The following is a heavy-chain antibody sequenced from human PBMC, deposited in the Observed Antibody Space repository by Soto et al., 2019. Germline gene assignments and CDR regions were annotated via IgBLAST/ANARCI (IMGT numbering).Heavy chain of an antibody. Sequence: GESLKISCKGSGYSFTSYWIGWVRQMPGKGLEWMGIIYHGDSDTRYSPSLQGQVTNSADKSISTAYLQWSSLKASGTAMYYCARNLYSGYDPRSYYYYSMYVWGHGRTVTVSS. J-gene: IGHJ6*02. V-gene: IGHV5-51*01. CDR1: GYSFTSYW. CDR3: ARNLYSGYDPRSYYYYSMYV. CDR2: IYHGDSDT. D-gene: IGHD5-12*01.